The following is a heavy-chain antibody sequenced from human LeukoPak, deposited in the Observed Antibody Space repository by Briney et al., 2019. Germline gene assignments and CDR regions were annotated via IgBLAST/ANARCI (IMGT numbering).Heavy chain of an antibody. CDR1: GYTFTSYF. J-gene: IGHJ3*02. D-gene: IGHD3-10*01. V-gene: IGHV1-46*01. Sequence: ASVKVSCKASGYTFTSYFIHWVRQAPGQGLEWMGIINPSGGSATYAQKFQGRVAMTRDTSTSTVYMELSSLRSEDTAMYYCARPSGPSFDIWGQGTMVTVSS. CDR2: INPSGGSA. CDR3: ARPSGPSFDI.